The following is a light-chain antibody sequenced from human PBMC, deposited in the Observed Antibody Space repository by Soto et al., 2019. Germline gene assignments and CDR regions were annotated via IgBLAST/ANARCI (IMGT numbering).Light chain of an antibody. CDR2: DAS. CDR1: QDIGTY. CDR3: QQFYNYPQT. V-gene: IGKV1-8*01. Sequence: AIRMTQSPASLSASTGDRVTMSCRASQDIGTYLAWYQQIPGQAPKLLIYDASTLHTGVPSRFSGSGSGTDFTLTISYLQSEDFGTYYCQQFYNYPQTFGQGTKVDIK. J-gene: IGKJ1*01.